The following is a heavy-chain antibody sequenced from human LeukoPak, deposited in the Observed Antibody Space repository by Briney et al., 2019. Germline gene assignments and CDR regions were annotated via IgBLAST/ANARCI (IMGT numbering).Heavy chain of an antibody. Sequence: SVKVSCKASGGTFSNYAISWVRQAPGQGLEWMGGIIPMFGAANYAQKFQGRVTITADKSTSTAYMELSSLRSEDTAVYYCAGGRTDIVVVPATLRNYYFDYWGQGTLVTVSS. V-gene: IGHV1-69*06. CDR3: AGGRTDIVVVPATLRNYYFDY. CDR1: GGTFSNYA. D-gene: IGHD2-2*01. J-gene: IGHJ4*02. CDR2: IIPMFGAA.